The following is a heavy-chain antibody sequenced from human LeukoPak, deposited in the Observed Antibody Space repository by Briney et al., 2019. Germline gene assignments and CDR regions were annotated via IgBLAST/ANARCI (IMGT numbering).Heavy chain of an antibody. V-gene: IGHV3-33*06. D-gene: IGHD6-13*01. Sequence: GRSLRLSCAASGFTFSSYGMHWVRQAPGKGLEWVAVIWYDGSNKYYADSVKGRFTISRDNSKNTLYLQMNSLRAEDTAVYYCAKDIAAAGTSERNDYWGQGTLVIVSS. CDR2: IWYDGSNK. CDR3: AKDIAAAGTSERNDY. CDR1: GFTFSSYG. J-gene: IGHJ4*02.